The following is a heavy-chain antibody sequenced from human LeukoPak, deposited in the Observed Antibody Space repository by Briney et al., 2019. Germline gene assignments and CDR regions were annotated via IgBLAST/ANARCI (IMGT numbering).Heavy chain of an antibody. CDR2: IYYSGST. D-gene: IGHD3-3*01. J-gene: IGHJ4*02. CDR3: ASPARYDFWSGYFY. Sequence: SETLSLTCAVYGGSFSGYYWSWIRQPPGKGLEWIGYIYYSGSTYYNPSLKSRVTISVDTSKNQFSLKLSSVTAADTAVHYCASPARYDFWSGYFYWGQGTLVTVSS. V-gene: IGHV4-34*01. CDR1: GGSFSGYY.